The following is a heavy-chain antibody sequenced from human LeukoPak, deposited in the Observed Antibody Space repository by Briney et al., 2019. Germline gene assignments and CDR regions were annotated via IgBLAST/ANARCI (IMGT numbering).Heavy chain of an antibody. CDR2: INPSGGST. V-gene: IGHV1-46*01. CDR1: GYTFTSYY. CDR3: ARDLGIVANTGGDFDY. Sequence: ASVKVSCRASGYTFTSYYMHWVRQAPGQGLEWMGIINPSGGSTSYAQKFQGRVTMTRDTSTSTVYMELSSLRSEDTAVYYCARDLGIVANTGGDFDYWGQGTLVTVSS. D-gene: IGHD6-13*01. J-gene: IGHJ4*02.